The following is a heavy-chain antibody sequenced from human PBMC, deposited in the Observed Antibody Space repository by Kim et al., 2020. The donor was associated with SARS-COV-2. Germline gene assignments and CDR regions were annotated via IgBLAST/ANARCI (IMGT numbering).Heavy chain of an antibody. J-gene: IGHJ6*02. CDR3: ARDSPRYSSGWYYYYGMDV. CDR2: IYSGGST. Sequence: GGSLRLSCAASGFTVSSNYMSWVRQAPGKGLEWVSVIYSGGSTYYADSVKGRFTISRDNSKNTLYLQMNSLRAEDTAVYYCARDSPRYSSGWYYYYGMDVWGHGNTVTVSS. V-gene: IGHV3-53*01. D-gene: IGHD6-19*01. CDR1: GFTVSSNY.